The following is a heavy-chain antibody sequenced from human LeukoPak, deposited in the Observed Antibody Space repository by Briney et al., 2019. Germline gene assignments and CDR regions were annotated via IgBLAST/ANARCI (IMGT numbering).Heavy chain of an antibody. Sequence: PGGSLRLSCTASGFTFSAYAMMWVRQAPGKGPEWVSAIRGGGGSAFYADSVKGRFTISRDNSKNTLYLQMNSLRAEDTAVYYCAKDRAYYYGSGTWFDPWGQGTLVTVSS. V-gene: IGHV3-23*01. CDR2: IRGGGGSA. CDR1: GFTFSAYA. D-gene: IGHD3-10*01. J-gene: IGHJ5*02. CDR3: AKDRAYYYGSGTWFDP.